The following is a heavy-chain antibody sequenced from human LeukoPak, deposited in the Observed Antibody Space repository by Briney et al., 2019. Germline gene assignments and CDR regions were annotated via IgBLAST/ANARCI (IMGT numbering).Heavy chain of an antibody. D-gene: IGHD3-16*02. CDR1: GFTFSSYS. Sequence: GGSLRLSCAAPGFTFSSYSMNWVRQAPGKGLEWVSSISSSSYIYYADSVKGRFTISRDNAKNSLYLQMNSLRAEDTAVYYCARVIDNVSYYFDYWGQGTLVTVSS. CDR2: ISSSSYI. V-gene: IGHV3-21*01. CDR3: ARVIDNVSYYFDY. J-gene: IGHJ4*02.